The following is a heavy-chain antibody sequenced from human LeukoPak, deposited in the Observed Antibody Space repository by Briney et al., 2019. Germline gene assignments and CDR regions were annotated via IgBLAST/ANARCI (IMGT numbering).Heavy chain of an antibody. CDR2: ISHDGSNK. J-gene: IGHJ3*01. Sequence: GGSLRLSCAASGFTFSSYDMHWVRQAPGKGLEWVAVISHDGSNKYYADSVKGRFTISRDNSKNTLYLQLSSPRAEDTAVYYCLRDLLRYFPSGGGHGTMVTVSS. CDR3: LRDLLRYFPSG. V-gene: IGHV3-30*03. D-gene: IGHD3-9*01. CDR1: GFTFSSYD.